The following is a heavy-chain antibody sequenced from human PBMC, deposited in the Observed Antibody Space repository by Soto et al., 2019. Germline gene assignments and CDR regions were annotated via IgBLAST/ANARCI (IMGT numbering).Heavy chain of an antibody. J-gene: IGHJ5*02. Sequence: SETLSLTCAVYGGSFSGHYWSWIRQPPGKGLEWIGEINHSGSTNYNPSLKSRVTISVDTSKNQFSLKLSSVTAADTAVYYCAAGIAALGVWFDPWGQGTLVTVSS. CDR3: AAGIAALGVWFDP. CDR1: GGSFSGHY. CDR2: INHSGST. V-gene: IGHV4-34*01. D-gene: IGHD6-13*01.